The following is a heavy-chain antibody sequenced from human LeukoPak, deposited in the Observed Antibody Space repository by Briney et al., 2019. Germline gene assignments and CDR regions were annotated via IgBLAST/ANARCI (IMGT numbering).Heavy chain of an antibody. CDR3: AGGSGWIFDS. CDR2: IKQGGSEK. Sequence: PGGSLRLSCAASGFTFSSFWMSWVRRAPGKGLEWVANIKQGGSEKNYVDSVKGRFTISRDNAKNSLYLQMNSVRAEDTAVYYCAGGSGWIFDSWGQGTLVTVSS. D-gene: IGHD6-19*01. J-gene: IGHJ4*02. V-gene: IGHV3-7*01. CDR1: GFTFSSFW.